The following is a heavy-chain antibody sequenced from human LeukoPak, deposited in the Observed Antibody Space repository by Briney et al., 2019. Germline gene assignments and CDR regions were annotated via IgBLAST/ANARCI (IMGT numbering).Heavy chain of an antibody. V-gene: IGHV1-2*02. CDR2: INPNSGGT. J-gene: IGHJ4*02. Sequence: ASVKVSCKASGYTFTGYYMHWARQAPGQGLEWMGWINPNSGGTNYAQKFQGRVTMTRDTSISTAYMELSRLRSDDTAVYYCASHHSSSTPRFDYWGQGTLVTVSS. D-gene: IGHD6-6*01. CDR3: ASHHSSSTPRFDY. CDR1: GYTFTGYY.